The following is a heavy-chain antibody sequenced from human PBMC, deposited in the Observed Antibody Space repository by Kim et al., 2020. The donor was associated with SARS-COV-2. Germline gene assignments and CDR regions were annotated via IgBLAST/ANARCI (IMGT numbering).Heavy chain of an antibody. CDR3: AKPIAVTGTGGFDP. J-gene: IGHJ5*02. D-gene: IGHD6-19*01. Sequence: ADSGNGPFPISRDTAKNTRYLQMNSRRGEDTAVYYCAKPIAVTGTGGFDPWGQGTLVTVSS. V-gene: IGHV3-74*01.